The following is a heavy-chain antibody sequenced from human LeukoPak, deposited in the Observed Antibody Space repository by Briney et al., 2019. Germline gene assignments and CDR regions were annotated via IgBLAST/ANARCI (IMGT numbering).Heavy chain of an antibody. Sequence: PGGSLRFSCAASGFTFSSYAMSWVRQAPGKGLEWVSAISGSGGSTYYADSVKGRFTISRDNSKNTLYLQMNSLRAEDTAVYYCAKVLTGTTTSLDYWGQGTLVTVSS. J-gene: IGHJ4*02. V-gene: IGHV3-23*01. CDR3: AKVLTGTTTSLDY. D-gene: IGHD1-7*01. CDR1: GFTFSSYA. CDR2: ISGSGGST.